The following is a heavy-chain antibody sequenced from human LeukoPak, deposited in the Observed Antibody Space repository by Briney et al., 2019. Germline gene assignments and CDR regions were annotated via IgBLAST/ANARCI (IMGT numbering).Heavy chain of an antibody. J-gene: IGHJ4*02. CDR3: ARDGSSSWYEVDY. V-gene: IGHV1-18*01. Sequence: GASVTVSCMASGYTFTSYGISWVRQAPGQGLEWMGWISAYNGNPNSAQKFQGRVTMATDTSTSTAYMELRSLRSDDTAVYYCARDGSSSWYEVDYWGQGTLDTVSS. CDR2: ISAYNGNP. D-gene: IGHD6-13*01. CDR1: GYTFTSYG.